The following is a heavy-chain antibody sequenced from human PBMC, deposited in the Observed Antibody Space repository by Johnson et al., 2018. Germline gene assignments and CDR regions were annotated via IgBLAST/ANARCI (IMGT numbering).Heavy chain of an antibody. CDR2: ISYDGSNK. CDR3: AKEGTMIVVFRAFDI. D-gene: IGHD3-22*01. CDR1: GFTFRTYG. V-gene: IGHV3-30*18. Sequence: QVQLVQSGGGVVQPGTSLRLSCAASGFTFRTYGMDWVRQAPGKGLDCVAVISYDGSNKYYADSVKGRFTISRDNSKNTLYLQMNSLRAEDTAVYYCAKEGTMIVVFRAFDIWGQGTMVTVSS. J-gene: IGHJ3*02.